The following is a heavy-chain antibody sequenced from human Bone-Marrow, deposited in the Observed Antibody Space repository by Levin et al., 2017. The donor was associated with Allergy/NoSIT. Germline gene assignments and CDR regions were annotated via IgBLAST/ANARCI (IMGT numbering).Heavy chain of an antibody. D-gene: IGHD3-22*01. CDR3: ARAYYYDTSGYYPGAFDV. V-gene: IGHV4-59*01. J-gene: IGHJ3*01. Sequence: LSQTLSLTCTVSGGSIRTYYWNWIRQSPGKGLEWIGYVYYSGRTTYNPSLKSRVTISVDTSKNQISLKLSSVTAADTAVYYCARAYYYDTSGYYPGAFDVWGQGTLVSVSS. CDR1: GGSIRTYY. CDR2: VYYSGRT.